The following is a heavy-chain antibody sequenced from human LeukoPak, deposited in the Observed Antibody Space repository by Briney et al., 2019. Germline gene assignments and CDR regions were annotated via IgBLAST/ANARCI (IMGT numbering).Heavy chain of an antibody. CDR2: IYTSGST. CDR1: GGSISSGSYY. J-gene: IGHJ6*03. V-gene: IGHV4-61*02. CDR3: ARDTPDTAMVDYYYYYMDV. D-gene: IGHD5-18*01. Sequence: SQTLSLTCTVSGGSISSGSYYWSWIRQPAGKGLEWIGRIYTSGSTNYNPSLKSRVTISVDTSKKQFSLKLSSVTAADTAVYYCARDTPDTAMVDYYYYYMDVWGKGTTVTISS.